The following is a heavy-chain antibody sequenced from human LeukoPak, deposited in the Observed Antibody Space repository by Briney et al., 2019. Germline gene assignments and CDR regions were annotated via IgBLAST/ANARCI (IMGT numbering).Heavy chain of an antibody. CDR3: ARAGWSWYFDY. V-gene: IGHV3-53*01. D-gene: IGHD1-26*01. CDR1: GFTVRSNY. J-gene: IGHJ4*02. Sequence: GGPLRLSCAASGFTVRSNYVRGAPQAPGKGLEWVSSITEKGVSTNYADSVKGRFTISRDNSKSTLYLQMSSLRAEDTAVYYCARAGWSWYFDYWGQGTLVTVSS. CDR2: ITEKGVST.